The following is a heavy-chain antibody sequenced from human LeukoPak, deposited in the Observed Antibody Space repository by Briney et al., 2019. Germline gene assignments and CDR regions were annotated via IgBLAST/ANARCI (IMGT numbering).Heavy chain of an antibody. CDR3: ARGIAAAGTLDY. J-gene: IGHJ4*02. D-gene: IGHD6-13*01. CDR2: IYYSGST. CDR1: GGSISSGGYY. Sequence: SETLSLTCTVSGGSISSGGYYWSWIRQHPGKGLEWIGYIYYSGSTCYNPSLKSRVTISVDTSKNQFSLKLSSVTAADTAVYYCARGIAAAGTLDYWGQGTLVTVSS. V-gene: IGHV4-31*03.